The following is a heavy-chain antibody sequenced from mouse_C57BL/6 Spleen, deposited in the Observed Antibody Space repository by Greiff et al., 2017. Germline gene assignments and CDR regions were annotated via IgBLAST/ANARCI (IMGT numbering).Heavy chain of an antibody. CDR2: IYPGSGNT. D-gene: IGHD6-1*01. Sequence: QVQLKQSGAELVKPGASVKMSCKASGYTFTSYWITWVKQRPGPGLEWIGDIYPGSGNTNYNEKFKSKATLTVDTSSSTAYMQLRRLTSEDAAGYYCARYNRLDYWGQGTTLTVSS. CDR3: ARYNRLDY. V-gene: IGHV1-55*01. J-gene: IGHJ2*01. CDR1: GYTFTSYW.